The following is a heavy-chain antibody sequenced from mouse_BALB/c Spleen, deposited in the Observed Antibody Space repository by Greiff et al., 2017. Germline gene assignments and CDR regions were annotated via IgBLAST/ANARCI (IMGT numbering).Heavy chain of an antibody. CDR2: IWGDGST. CDR3: AREDYGSSYVYAMDY. D-gene: IGHD1-1*01. CDR1: GFSLTGYG. Sequence: VQVVESGPGLVAPSQSLSITCTVSGFSLTGYGVNWVRQPPGKGLEWLGMIWGDGSTDYNSALKSRLSISKDNSKSQVFLKMNSLQTDDTARYYCAREDYGSSYVYAMDYWGQGTSVTVSS. V-gene: IGHV2-6-7*01. J-gene: IGHJ4*01.